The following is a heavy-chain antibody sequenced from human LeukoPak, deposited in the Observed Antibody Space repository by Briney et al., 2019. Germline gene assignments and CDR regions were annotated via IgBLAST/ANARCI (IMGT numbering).Heavy chain of an antibody. CDR2: ISGSGGST. V-gene: IGHV3-23*01. Sequence: AGGSLRPSCAASGFTFSSYAMSWVRQAPGKGLEWVSAISGSGGSTYYADSVKGRFTISRDNSKNTLYLQMNSLRAEDTAVYYCAKDRVDTMVVVVMILDYWGQGTLVTVSS. D-gene: IGHD3-22*01. CDR3: AKDRVDTMVVVVMILDY. J-gene: IGHJ4*02. CDR1: GFTFSSYA.